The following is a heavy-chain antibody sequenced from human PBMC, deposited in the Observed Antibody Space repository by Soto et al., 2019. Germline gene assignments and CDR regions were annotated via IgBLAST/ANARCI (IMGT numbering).Heavy chain of an antibody. V-gene: IGHV3-30*18. Sequence: XGSLRLSCAASGFTFSSYGMHWVRQAPGKGLDWVAVISYDGSNKYYADSVKGRFTISRDNSKNTLYLQMNSLRAEDTAVYYCANGCSSTSCYHPRYYYYYGMDVWGQGTTVTVSS. CDR2: ISYDGSNK. D-gene: IGHD2-2*01. CDR3: ANGCSSTSCYHPRYYYYYGMDV. CDR1: GFTFSSYG. J-gene: IGHJ6*02.